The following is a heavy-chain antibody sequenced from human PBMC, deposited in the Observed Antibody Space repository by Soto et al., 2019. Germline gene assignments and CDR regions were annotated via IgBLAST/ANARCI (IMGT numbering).Heavy chain of an antibody. V-gene: IGHV3-23*01. J-gene: IGHJ4*02. Sequence: PRGSLRLSCAASGFTFSSYSMHWVRQAPGKGLEWVSTITGSGGTTYYADSVKGRFIISRDNSKHTLYLQMNSLRTEDTAIFYCPKSVDLLLIPTVFAYWGQGALVTVSS. CDR3: PKSVDLLLIPTVFAY. CDR1: GFTFSSYS. CDR2: ITGSGGTT. D-gene: IGHD2-21*01.